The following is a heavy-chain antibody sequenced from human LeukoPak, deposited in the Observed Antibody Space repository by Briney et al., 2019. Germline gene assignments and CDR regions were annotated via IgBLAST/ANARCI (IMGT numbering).Heavy chain of an antibody. CDR2: INPNSGGT. Sequence: GGSVKVSCKASGYTFTGYYMHWVRQAPGQGLEWMGWINPNSGGTNYAQKFQGRVTMTRDTSISTAYMELSTLRSDDTAVYYCARGALTYCSSTRCYSYYYGMDVWGQGTTVTVSS. J-gene: IGHJ6*02. V-gene: IGHV1-2*02. D-gene: IGHD2-2*01. CDR1: GYTFTGYY. CDR3: ARGALTYCSSTRCYSYYYGMDV.